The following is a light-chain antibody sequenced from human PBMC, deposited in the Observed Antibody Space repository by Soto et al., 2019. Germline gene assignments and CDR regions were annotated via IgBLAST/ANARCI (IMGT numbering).Light chain of an antibody. CDR3: SSYTSSSIPYV. V-gene: IGLV2-14*01. CDR2: EVS. Sequence: QSALTQPASVSGSPGQSITISCTGTSSDVGGYNYVSWYQQHPGKAPKLMIYEVSNRPSGVSNRFSGSKSGNTASLTISGLQAEDEADYYSSSYTSSSIPYVFGTGTKLTVL. CDR1: SSDVGGYNY. J-gene: IGLJ1*01.